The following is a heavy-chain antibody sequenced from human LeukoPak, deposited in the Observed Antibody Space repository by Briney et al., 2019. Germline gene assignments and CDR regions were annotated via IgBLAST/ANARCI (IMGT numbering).Heavy chain of an antibody. D-gene: IGHD3-22*01. CDR3: ARGLDTYYFDSSGYYHGDY. Sequence: ASVTVSCTAPGYTFTGYYFHWVRQAPGQGLEWMGRINPNSGGTNYAQRFQGRVTMTRDTSISTAYMELSRLRSDDTAVYYCARGLDTYYFDSSGYYHGDYWGQGTLVTVSS. V-gene: IGHV1-2*06. J-gene: IGHJ4*02. CDR2: INPNSGGT. CDR1: GYTFTGYY.